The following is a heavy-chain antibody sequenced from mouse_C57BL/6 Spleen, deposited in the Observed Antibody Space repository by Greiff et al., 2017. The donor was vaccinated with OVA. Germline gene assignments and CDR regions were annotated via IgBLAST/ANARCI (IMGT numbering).Heavy chain of an antibody. Sequence: EVKVEESGGGLVQPGGSMKLSCVASGFTFSNYWMNWVRQSPEKGLEWVAQIRLKSDNYATHYAESVKGRFTISRDDSKSSVYLQMNNLRAEDTGIYYCTGVKLWSTQGFDYWGQGTTLTVSS. CDR1: GFTFSNYW. CDR2: IRLKSDNYAT. D-gene: IGHD1-1*02. CDR3: TGVKLWSTQGFDY. J-gene: IGHJ2*01. V-gene: IGHV6-3*01.